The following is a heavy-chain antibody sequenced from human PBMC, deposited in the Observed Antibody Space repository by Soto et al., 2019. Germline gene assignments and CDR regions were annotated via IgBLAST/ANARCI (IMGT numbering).Heavy chain of an antibody. CDR3: ARVNSENSGYDFAGSYYYYMDV. J-gene: IGHJ6*03. CDR2: IKQDGSQK. D-gene: IGHD5-12*01. V-gene: IGHV3-7*01. CDR1: EFTLSSYW. Sequence: GGSLRLSCAASEFTLSSYWMCWVRQAPGKGLEWLANIKQDGSQKYYVDSVEGRFTISRDNAKNSLYLQMNSLRAEDTAVYYCARVNSENSGYDFAGSYYYYMDVWGKGTTVTVSS.